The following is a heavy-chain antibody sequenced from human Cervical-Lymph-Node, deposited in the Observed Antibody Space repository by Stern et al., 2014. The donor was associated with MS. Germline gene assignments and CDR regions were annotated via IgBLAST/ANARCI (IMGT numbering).Heavy chain of an antibody. CDR3: ARDTSSPERSDW. Sequence: EDQLVESGGGVIQPGGSLRLSCTASGFTVSRDYMTWVRQAPGQGLEWVSLITNVGSTVYTDSVKGRFTISRDDSKNTVYLHMTSLRAEDTAMYYCARDTSSPERSDWWGQGTLVTVSS. V-gene: IGHV3-53*01. CDR1: GFTVSRDY. J-gene: IGHJ4*02. D-gene: IGHD1-1*01. CDR2: ITNVGST.